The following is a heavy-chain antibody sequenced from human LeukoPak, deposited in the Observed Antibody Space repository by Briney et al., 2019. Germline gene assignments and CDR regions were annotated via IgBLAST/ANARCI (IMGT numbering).Heavy chain of an antibody. J-gene: IGHJ4*02. V-gene: IGHV3-23*01. Sequence: TGGSLRLSGAASGFTFSSYAMSWVRQAPETGLEWVSAISGSGGSTYYADSVKGRFTISRDNSKNTLYLQMNSLRAEDTAVYYCAKTRDSSGYYFDYWGQGTLVTVSS. D-gene: IGHD3-22*01. CDR2: ISGSGGST. CDR1: GFTFSSYA. CDR3: AKTRDSSGYYFDY.